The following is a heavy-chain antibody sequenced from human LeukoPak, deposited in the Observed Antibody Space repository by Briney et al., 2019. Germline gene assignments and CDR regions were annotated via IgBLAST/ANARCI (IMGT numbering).Heavy chain of an antibody. V-gene: IGHV3-49*04. CDR2: IRSKAYGGTT. CDR1: GFTSGDYA. CDR3: TRVMDIVVVPAACFDY. Sequence: LRLSSTASGFTSGDYAMSCVRQAPGKGLDLVAFIRSKAYGGTTEYAASVKGRFTISRDDSKSIAYLQMNSLKTEDTAVYYCTRVMDIVVVPAACFDYWGQGTLVTVSS. J-gene: IGHJ4*02. D-gene: IGHD2-2*03.